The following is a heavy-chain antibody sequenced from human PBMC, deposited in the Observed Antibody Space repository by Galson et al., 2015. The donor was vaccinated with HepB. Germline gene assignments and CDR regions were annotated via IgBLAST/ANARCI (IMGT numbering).Heavy chain of an antibody. J-gene: IGHJ4*02. Sequence: SLRLSCAASGFTFSSYDFHWVRQAPGKGLDWVAFILYDGTKRDYADSVKGRFSISRDNSKNTLYLQMSSLRPEDTAVYYCARGRGYSYDWGQGTLVTVSA. CDR1: GFTFSSYD. CDR3: ARGRGYSYD. D-gene: IGHD5-18*01. V-gene: IGHV3-30*03. CDR2: ILYDGTKR.